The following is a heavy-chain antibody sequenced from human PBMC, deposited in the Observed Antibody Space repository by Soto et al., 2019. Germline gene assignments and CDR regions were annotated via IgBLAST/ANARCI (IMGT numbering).Heavy chain of an antibody. J-gene: IGHJ5*02. V-gene: IGHV4-59*01. CDR1: GGSISSYY. CDR3: ARERPHLEMATIGWIDP. CDR2: IYYSGST. D-gene: IGHD5-12*01. Sequence: SETLSLTCTVSGGSISSYYWSWIRQPPGKGLEWIGYIYYSGSTNYNPSLKSRVTISVDTSKNQFSLKLSSVTAADTAVYYCARERPHLEMATIGWIDPWGQGTLVTVSS.